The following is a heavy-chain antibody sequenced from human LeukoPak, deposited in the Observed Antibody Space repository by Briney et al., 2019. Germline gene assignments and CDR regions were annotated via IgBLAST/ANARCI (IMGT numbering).Heavy chain of an antibody. CDR1: GGSFSGYY. Sequence: SETLSLTCAVYGGSFSGYYWSWIRQPPGKGLEWIGEINHSGSTNYNPSLKSRVTISVDTSKNQFSLKLSSVTAADTAVYYCARVGYSYGGFDPWGQGTLVTVSS. J-gene: IGHJ5*02. V-gene: IGHV4-34*01. CDR3: ARVGYSYGGFDP. CDR2: INHSGST. D-gene: IGHD5-18*01.